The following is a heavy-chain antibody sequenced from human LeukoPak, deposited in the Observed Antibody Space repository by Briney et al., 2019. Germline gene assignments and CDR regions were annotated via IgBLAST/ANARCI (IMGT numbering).Heavy chain of an antibody. CDR2: ISSSSSYI. CDR3: ARMVYCGGDCHGFDY. Sequence: PGGSLRLSCAASGFTFSSYSMNWVRQAPGKGLEWVSSISSSSSYIYYADSVKGRFTISRDNAKNSLYLQMNSLRAEDTAVYYCARMVYCGGDCHGFDYWGQGTLVTVSS. J-gene: IGHJ4*02. CDR1: GFTFSSYS. D-gene: IGHD2-21*01. V-gene: IGHV3-21*01.